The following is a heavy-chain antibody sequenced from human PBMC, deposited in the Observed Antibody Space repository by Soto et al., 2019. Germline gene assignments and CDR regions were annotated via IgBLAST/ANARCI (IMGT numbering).Heavy chain of an antibody. J-gene: IGHJ4*02. Sequence: QVQLQESGPGLVKPSQTLSLTCTVSGGSISSGGYYWSWIRQHPGKGLEWIGYIYYSGSTYYNPSVKSRVTLAVDTSKNQFYLKLSCVTAADTDVYYCARHSGYASTDFDYWGQGTLVTVSS. D-gene: IGHD5-12*01. CDR1: GGSISSGGYY. CDR3: ARHSGYASTDFDY. V-gene: IGHV4-31*03. CDR2: IYYSGST.